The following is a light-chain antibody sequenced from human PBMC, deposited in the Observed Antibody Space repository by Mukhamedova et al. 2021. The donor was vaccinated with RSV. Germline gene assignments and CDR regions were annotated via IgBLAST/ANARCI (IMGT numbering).Light chain of an antibody. Sequence: QLPGTAPKLLIYRNNQRPSGVPDRFSGSKSGTSASLAISGLRSEDEADYYCSSYTSSSTLFGGGTKLTVL. CDR2: RNN. V-gene: IGLV1-47*01. CDR3: SSYTSSSTL. J-gene: IGLJ2*01.